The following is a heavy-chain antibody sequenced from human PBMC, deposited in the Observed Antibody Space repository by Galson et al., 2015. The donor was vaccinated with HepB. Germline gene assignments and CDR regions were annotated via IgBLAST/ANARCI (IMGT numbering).Heavy chain of an antibody. V-gene: IGHV3-64D*06. J-gene: IGHJ4*02. CDR2: ISSNGGST. D-gene: IGHD1-26*01. CDR1: GLTITNYA. CDR3: ARDDIGSYDY. Sequence: SLRLSCAASGLTITNYAMQWVRPAPGKGLQYVSTISSNGGSTAYADFVKGRFTTSRDDSKNTVYLLMSSLRVEDTAVYYCARDDIGSYDYWGQGTLVTVSS.